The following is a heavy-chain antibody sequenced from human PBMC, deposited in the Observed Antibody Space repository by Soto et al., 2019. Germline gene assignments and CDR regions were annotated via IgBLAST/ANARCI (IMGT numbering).Heavy chain of an antibody. V-gene: IGHV4-34*01. J-gene: IGHJ6*02. Sequence: QVQLQQWGAGLLKPSETLSLTCAVYGGSFSGYYWSWIRQPPGKGLEWIGEINHSGSTNYNPSLKSRVTISVDTSKNQCSLKLSSVTAADTAVYYCARVRRHATYGMDVWGQGTTVTVSS. CDR2: INHSGST. CDR1: GGSFSGYY. CDR3: ARVRRHATYGMDV.